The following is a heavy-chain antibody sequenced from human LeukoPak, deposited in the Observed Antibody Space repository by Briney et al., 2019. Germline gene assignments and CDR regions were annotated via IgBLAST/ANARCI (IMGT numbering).Heavy chain of an antibody. CDR3: ARQRVDGRRFDH. J-gene: IGHJ4*02. Sequence: SETLSLTCTVSGYSISSGYYWGSIRQSPGKGLEWIGSIYHSGSTYYNPSLKSRVTISVDTSKNQFSLKLSSVTAADTGVYYCARQRVDGRRFDHWGQGSLVTVSS. CDR2: IYHSGST. D-gene: IGHD2-15*01. CDR1: GYSISSGYY. V-gene: IGHV4-38-2*02.